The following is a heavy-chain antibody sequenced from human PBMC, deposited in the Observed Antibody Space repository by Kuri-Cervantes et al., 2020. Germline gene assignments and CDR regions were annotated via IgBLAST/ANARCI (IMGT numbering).Heavy chain of an antibody. Sequence: LSLTCAASGFTFSSYSMNWVRQAPGKGLEWVSYISSSSSTIYYADSVKGRFTISRDNAKNSLYLQMNSLRDEDTAVYYCARDTFGSYIVLNNYGMDVWGQGTTVTVSS. CDR3: ARDTFGSYIVLNNYGMDV. CDR1: GFTFSSYS. J-gene: IGHJ6*02. V-gene: IGHV3-48*02. CDR2: ISSSSSTI. D-gene: IGHD2-8*01.